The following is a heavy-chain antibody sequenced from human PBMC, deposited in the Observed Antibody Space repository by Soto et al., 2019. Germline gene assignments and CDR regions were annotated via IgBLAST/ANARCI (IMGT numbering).Heavy chain of an antibody. D-gene: IGHD3-9*01. CDR3: ARPNQVGVVDWYPLDV. V-gene: IGHV1-3*01. Sequence: ASVKVSCKASGYTFTSYAMHCVRRAPGQRLEWMGWINAGNGNTKYSQKFQGRVTITRDTSASTAYMELSSLRSEDTAVYYCARPNQVGVVDWYPLDVSSQGTTVIVS. CDR1: GYTFTSYA. CDR2: INAGNGNT. J-gene: IGHJ6*02.